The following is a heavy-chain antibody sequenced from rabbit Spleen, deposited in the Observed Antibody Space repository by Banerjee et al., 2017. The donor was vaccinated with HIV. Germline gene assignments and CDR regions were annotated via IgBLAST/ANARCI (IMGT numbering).Heavy chain of an antibody. CDR3: ARDTSSSFSSYGMDL. J-gene: IGHJ6*01. CDR2: IYIGDGNT. D-gene: IGHD1-1*01. CDR1: GFSLSNIYY. V-gene: IGHV1S40*01. Sequence: QSLEESGGDLVKPGASLTLTCTASGFSLSNIYYMCWVRQAPGKGLEWIACIYIGDGNTYYASWAKGRFTISKTSSTTVTLQMTRLTAADTATYFCARDTSSSFSSYGMDLWGPGTLVTVS.